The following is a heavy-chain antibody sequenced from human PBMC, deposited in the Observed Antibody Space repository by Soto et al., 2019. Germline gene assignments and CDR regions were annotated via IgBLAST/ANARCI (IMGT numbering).Heavy chain of an antibody. J-gene: IGHJ4*02. D-gene: IGHD6-19*01. CDR2: ITGSGDST. CDR1: GFTFSSHA. V-gene: IGHV3-23*01. Sequence: EVQLLESGGGLVQPGGSLRLSCAVSGFTFSSHAMSWVRQAAGKGLECVSSITGSGDSTFYADSVKGRLTISRDKSKTTLYLQMNILRAGVTAVYYCAKDLQFSGWLSAQTFDYWRQGTQVTVSS. CDR3: AKDLQFSGWLSAQTFDY.